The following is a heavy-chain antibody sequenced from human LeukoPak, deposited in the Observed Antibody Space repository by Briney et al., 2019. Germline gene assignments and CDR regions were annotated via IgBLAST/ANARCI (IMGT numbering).Heavy chain of an antibody. D-gene: IGHD3-16*01. V-gene: IGHV4-61*02. Sequence: PSQTLSLTCTVSGGSISSSNYYWSWIRQPAGKGLEWIGRIYTSGGTNYNPSLKSRVTISIDTSKNQFSLKLSSVTAADTAVYYCAREGDWFDPWGQGTLVAVSS. J-gene: IGHJ5*02. CDR3: AREGDWFDP. CDR1: GGSISSSNYY. CDR2: IYTSGGT.